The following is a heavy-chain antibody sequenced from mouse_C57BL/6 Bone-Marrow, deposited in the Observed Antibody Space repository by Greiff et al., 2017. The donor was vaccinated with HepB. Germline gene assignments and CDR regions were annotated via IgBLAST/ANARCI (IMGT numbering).Heavy chain of an antibody. Sequence: VQLQQPGAELVKPGASVKMSCKASGYTFTSYWITWVKQRPGQGLEWIGDIYPGSGSTNYNEKFKSKATLTVDTSSSTAYMQLSSLTSEDSAVYYCAREDDYDGTVGFDYWGQGTTLTVSS. CDR1: GYTFTSYW. CDR3: AREDDYDGTVGFDY. CDR2: IYPGSGST. J-gene: IGHJ2*01. V-gene: IGHV1-55*01. D-gene: IGHD2-4*01.